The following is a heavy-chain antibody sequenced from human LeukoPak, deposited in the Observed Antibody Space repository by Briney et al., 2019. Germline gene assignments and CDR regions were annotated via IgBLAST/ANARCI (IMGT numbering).Heavy chain of an antibody. D-gene: IGHD2-8*01. CDR3: ARHSNGDRRPGFDY. J-gene: IGHJ4*02. Sequence: SETLSLTCSVSGGSISDYYWSWIRQPPGKGLEWVGRIYYSGISNYNPSLKSRVTMSVDTSRNQFSLRLNSVTAEDTAVYYCARHSNGDRRPGFDYWGQGTLVTVSS. CDR1: GGSISDYY. CDR2: IYYSGIS. V-gene: IGHV4-59*08.